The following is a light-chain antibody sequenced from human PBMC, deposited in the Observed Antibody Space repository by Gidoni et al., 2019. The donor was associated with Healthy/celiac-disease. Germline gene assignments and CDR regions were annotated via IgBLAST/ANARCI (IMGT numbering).Light chain of an antibody. Sequence: GTLSLSPGERATLSCRASQSVSSSNLAWYQQKPGQAPMLLIYSASSRATGIPDRFSGSGSGTDFTLTISSLEPEDFAVYYWQQYGSSPLTFGGGTKVEIK. CDR3: QQYGSSPLT. V-gene: IGKV3-20*01. CDR2: SAS. CDR1: QSVSSSN. J-gene: IGKJ4*01.